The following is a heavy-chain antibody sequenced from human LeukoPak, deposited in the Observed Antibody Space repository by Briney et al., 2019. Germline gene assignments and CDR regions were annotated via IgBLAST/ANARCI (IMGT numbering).Heavy chain of an antibody. J-gene: IGHJ4*02. CDR1: GGSFSGYY. CDR2: TNHSGST. Sequence: SETLSLTCAVYGGSFSGYYWSWIRQPPGKGLQWIGETNHSGSTNYNPSLKSRVTISLDTSKNQFSLQLSSVHAADTAVYYCARVWVPMIVVVITIIVGWGQGTLVPVSS. V-gene: IGHV4-34*01. CDR3: ARVWVPMIVVVITIIVG. D-gene: IGHD3-22*01.